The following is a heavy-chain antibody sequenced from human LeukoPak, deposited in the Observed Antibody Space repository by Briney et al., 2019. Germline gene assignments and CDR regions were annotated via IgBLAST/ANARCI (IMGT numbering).Heavy chain of an antibody. V-gene: IGHV3-20*04. CDR1: GFTFDDYG. CDR2: INWNGGST. Sequence: GGSLRLSCAASGFTFDDYGMTWVRQTPGKGLEWVSTINWNGGSTAYADSVKGRFTISRDNAKNSLHLQMNSLRAEDAAVYYCAKEDCSGGRCYSLHYWGQGTLVTVSS. J-gene: IGHJ4*02. D-gene: IGHD2-15*01. CDR3: AKEDCSGGRCYSLHY.